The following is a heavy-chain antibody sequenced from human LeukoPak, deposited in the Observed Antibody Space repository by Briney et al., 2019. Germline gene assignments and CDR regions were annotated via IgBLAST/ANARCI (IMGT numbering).Heavy chain of an antibody. CDR3: VRHVSSGWDYYNGLDV. CDR1: GGSIGSSGFY. V-gene: IGHV4-39*01. J-gene: IGHJ6*02. CDR2: IYYPEST. D-gene: IGHD6-19*01. Sequence: PSETLSLTCKVSGGSIGSSGFYWRWIRQPPGKGLEWIGSIYYPESTHYNPSLESRVTISVDTSKYQVSLTLSSVTGTDTAVYYCVRHVSSGWDYYNGLDVWGQGTTVTVS.